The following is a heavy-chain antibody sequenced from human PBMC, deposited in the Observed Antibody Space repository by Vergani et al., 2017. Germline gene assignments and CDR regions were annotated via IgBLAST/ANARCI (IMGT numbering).Heavy chain of an antibody. CDR1: GFTFSSYW. CDR3: AKDISSTVTHPYY. V-gene: IGHV3-74*01. J-gene: IGHJ4*02. CDR2: IISDGSST. Sequence: EVQLVESGGGLVQPGGSLTLSCAASGFTFSSYWMHWVRQAPGRGLVGVSRIISDGSSTSYADSVKGRVTISRDNAKNSLYLQMNSLRAEDTALYYCAKDISSTVTHPYYWGQGTLVTVSS. D-gene: IGHD4-17*01.